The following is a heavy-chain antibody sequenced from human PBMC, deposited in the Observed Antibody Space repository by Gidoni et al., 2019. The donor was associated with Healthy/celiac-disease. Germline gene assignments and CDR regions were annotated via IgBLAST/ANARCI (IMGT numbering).Heavy chain of an antibody. J-gene: IGHJ6*02. D-gene: IGHD6-19*01. CDR3: AKVREQWLVQYYGMDV. Sequence: QVQLVESGGGVVQPGRSLRLSCAASGFTFSSYGMHWVRQAPGKGLEWVAVISYDGSNKYYADSVKGRFTISRDNSKNTLYLQMNSLRAEDTAVYYCAKVREQWLVQYYGMDVWGQGTTVTVSS. CDR2: ISYDGSNK. V-gene: IGHV3-30*18. CDR1: GFTFSSYG.